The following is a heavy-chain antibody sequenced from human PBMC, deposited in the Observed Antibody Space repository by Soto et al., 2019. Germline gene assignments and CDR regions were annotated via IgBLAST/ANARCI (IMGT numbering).Heavy chain of an antibody. CDR3: ARALSAAAGTAGRYYYYGMDV. Sequence: EVQLVESGGGLVQPGGSLRLSCAASGFTFSSYWMSWVRQAPGKGLEWVANIKQDGSEKYYVDSVKGRFTISRDNAKNSLYLQMNSLRAEDTAVYYCARALSAAAGTAGRYYYYGMDVWGQGTTVTVSS. V-gene: IGHV3-7*01. J-gene: IGHJ6*02. CDR1: GFTFSSYW. D-gene: IGHD6-13*01. CDR2: IKQDGSEK.